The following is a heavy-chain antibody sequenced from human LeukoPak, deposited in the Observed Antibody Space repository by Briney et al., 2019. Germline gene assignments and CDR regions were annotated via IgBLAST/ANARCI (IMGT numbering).Heavy chain of an antibody. J-gene: IGHJ6*03. Sequence: GGSLRLSCAASGFTFSSYAMHWVRQAPGKGLEYVSAISSNGGSTYYANSVKGRFTISRDNSKNTLYLQMNSLRAEDTAVYYCAKAGHGDYYYYYYMDVWGKGTTVTISS. D-gene: IGHD4-17*01. CDR1: GFTFSSYA. V-gene: IGHV3-64*01. CDR3: AKAGHGDYYYYYYMDV. CDR2: ISSNGGST.